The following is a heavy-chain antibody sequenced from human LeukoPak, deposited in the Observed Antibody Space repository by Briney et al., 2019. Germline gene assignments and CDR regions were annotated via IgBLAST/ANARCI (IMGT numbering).Heavy chain of an antibody. D-gene: IGHD2-2*01. J-gene: IGHJ4*02. CDR1: GGSFSGYY. Sequence: SETLSLTCAVYGGSFSGYYWSWIRQPPGKGLEWIGEINHSGSTNYNPSLKSRVTISVDTSKNQFSLKLSSVTAADTAVYYCASGSCSSTSCRFDYWGQGTLVTVSS. CDR2: INHSGST. V-gene: IGHV4-34*01. CDR3: ASGSCSSTSCRFDY.